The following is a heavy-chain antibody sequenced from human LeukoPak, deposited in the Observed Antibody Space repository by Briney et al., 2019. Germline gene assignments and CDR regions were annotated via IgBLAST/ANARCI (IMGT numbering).Heavy chain of an antibody. V-gene: IGHV3-21*06. Sequence: GGSLRLSFAASGFTFSSYRMNWVRQAPGKGLEWVSSISSSSSYIYYADSVKGRFTISRDNAKNSLYLQMNSLRAEDTAVYYCARDLGGIAAAVLAYWGQGTLVTVSS. CDR3: ARDLGGIAAAVLAY. J-gene: IGHJ4*02. CDR2: ISSSSSYI. CDR1: GFTFSSYR. D-gene: IGHD6-13*01.